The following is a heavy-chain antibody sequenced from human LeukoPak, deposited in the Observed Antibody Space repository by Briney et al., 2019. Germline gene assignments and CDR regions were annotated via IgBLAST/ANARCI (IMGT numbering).Heavy chain of an antibody. CDR3: ARDRYCSGGSCYRYFDY. CDR1: GFTFSSYA. CDR2: ISSNGGST. D-gene: IGHD2-15*01. Sequence: GGSLRLSCAASGFTFSSYAMHWVRQAPGKGLEYVSAISSNGGSTSYANSVKGRFTISRDNSKNTLYLQMGGLRADDMAVYYCARDRYCSGGSCYRYFDYWGQGTLVTVSS. J-gene: IGHJ4*02. V-gene: IGHV3-64*01.